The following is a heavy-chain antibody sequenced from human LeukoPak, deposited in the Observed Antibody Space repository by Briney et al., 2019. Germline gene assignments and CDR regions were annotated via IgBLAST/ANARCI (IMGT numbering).Heavy chain of an antibody. D-gene: IGHD4-11*01. CDR2: ISSSSSYI. CDR1: GFTFSRYS. J-gene: IGHJ3*02. V-gene: IGHV3-21*01. CDR3: ARRGYRRFSTVTTPVAFDI. Sequence: PGGSLRLSCAASGFTFSRYSMNWVRQAPGKGLEWVSCISSSSSYIYYANSVKGRFTISRDNAKNSLYLQMNSLRAEDTAVYYCARRGYRRFSTVTTPVAFDIWGQGTMVTVSS.